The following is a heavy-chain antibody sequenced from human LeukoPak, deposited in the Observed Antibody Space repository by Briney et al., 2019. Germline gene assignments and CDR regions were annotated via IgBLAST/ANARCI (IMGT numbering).Heavy chain of an antibody. CDR1: GGSFSGYY. Sequence: SEALSLTCAVYGGSFSGYYWSWIRQPPGKGLEWIGEINHSGSTNYNPSLKSRVTISVDTSKNQFSLKLSSVTAADTAVYYCARGTRYYYYGMDVWGQGTTVTVSS. J-gene: IGHJ6*02. CDR2: INHSGST. V-gene: IGHV4-34*01. CDR3: ARGTRYYYYGMDV.